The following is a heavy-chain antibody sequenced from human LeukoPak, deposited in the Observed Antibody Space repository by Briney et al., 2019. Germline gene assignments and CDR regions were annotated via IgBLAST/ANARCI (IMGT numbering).Heavy chain of an antibody. CDR2: ISSSGSTI. V-gene: IGHV3-48*03. D-gene: IGHD1-26*01. CDR3: ARDPYSGSYGNYYYYFMDV. Sequence: GGSLRLSCAASGFTFSSYEMNWVRQAPGKGLEWVSYISSSGSTIYYADSVKGRFTISRDNAKNSLYLQMNSLRAEDTAVYYCARDPYSGSYGNYYYYFMDVWGKGTTVTTSS. J-gene: IGHJ6*03. CDR1: GFTFSSYE.